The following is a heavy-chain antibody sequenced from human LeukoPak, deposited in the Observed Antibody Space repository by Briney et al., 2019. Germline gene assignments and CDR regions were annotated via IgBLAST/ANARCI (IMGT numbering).Heavy chain of an antibody. CDR1: GGTFSSYT. V-gene: IGHV1-69*02. J-gene: IGHJ5*02. Sequence: SVKVSCKASGGTFSSYTISWVRQAPGQGLEWMGRIIPMLGIVNYAQKLQGRVTITADQSTSTAYMELSSLRSEDTAIYYCARTYCSSTSCYTQWFDPWGQGTLVTVSS. D-gene: IGHD2-2*01. CDR2: IIPMLGIV. CDR3: ARTYCSSTSCYTQWFDP.